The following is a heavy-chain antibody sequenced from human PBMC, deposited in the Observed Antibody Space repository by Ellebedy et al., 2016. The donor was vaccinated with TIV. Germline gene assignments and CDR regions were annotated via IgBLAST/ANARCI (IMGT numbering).Heavy chain of an antibody. D-gene: IGHD3-22*01. CDR3: ARDHNLYYYDTNGYSDY. CDR1: GDTITRYA. J-gene: IGHJ4*02. V-gene: IGHV1-18*01. CDR2: ISPYNGYT. Sequence: AASVKVSCKASGDTITRYAIHWVRHAPGQGLEWMGWISPYNGYTTFGQKVQGRGTRTTDTSTSTAYMELSSLRSDDTAVYYCARDHNLYYYDTNGYSDYWGQGTLVTVSA.